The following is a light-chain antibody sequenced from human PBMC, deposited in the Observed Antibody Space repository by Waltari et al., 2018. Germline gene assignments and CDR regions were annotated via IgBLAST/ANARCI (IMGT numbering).Light chain of an antibody. Sequence: EIVMTQSPVTLSVSPGEGATLSCKGSQSVISKLAWYGQKPGQPPRPLIYGGSNRATGIPGRFSGSGSGKEFTLTLSSLQSEDFAVYYCQQYNNWPLPFGGGTKVEIK. CDR3: QQYNNWPLP. J-gene: IGKJ4*01. CDR2: GGS. CDR1: QSVISK. V-gene: IGKV3D-15*01.